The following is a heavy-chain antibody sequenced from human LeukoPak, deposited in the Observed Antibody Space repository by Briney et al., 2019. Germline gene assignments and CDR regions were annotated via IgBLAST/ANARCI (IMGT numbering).Heavy chain of an antibody. CDR1: GFTFSDYY. CDR3: ARDRIAAAGIFDY. V-gene: IGHV3-11*04. J-gene: IGHJ4*02. CDR2: ISSSGSTI. Sequence: GGSLRLSWAASGFTFSDYYMSWIRQATGKGLEWVSYISSSGSTIYYADSVKGRFTISRDNAKNSLYLQMNSLRAEDTAVYYCARDRIAAAGIFDYWGQGTLVTVSS. D-gene: IGHD6-13*01.